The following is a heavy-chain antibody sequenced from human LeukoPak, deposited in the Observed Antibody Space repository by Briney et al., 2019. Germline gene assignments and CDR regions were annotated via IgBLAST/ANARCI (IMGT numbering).Heavy chain of an antibody. V-gene: IGHV2-5*01. CDR1: GFSLSTSGVG. Sequence: SGPTLVKPTQTLTLTCTFSGFSLSTSGVGVGWIRQPPGKALERLALIYWNDDKRYSPSLKSRLTITKDTSKNQVVLTMTNMDPVDTATYYCAHSDLGYDFWSGYYDYWGQGTLVTVSS. CDR2: IYWNDDK. D-gene: IGHD3-3*01. CDR3: AHSDLGYDFWSGYYDY. J-gene: IGHJ4*02.